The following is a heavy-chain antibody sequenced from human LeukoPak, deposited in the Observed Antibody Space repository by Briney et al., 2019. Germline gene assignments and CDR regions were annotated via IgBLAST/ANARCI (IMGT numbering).Heavy chain of an antibody. J-gene: IGHJ5*02. CDR2: INHSGST. D-gene: IGHD2/OR15-2a*01. CDR3: ARVLNWFDP. CDR1: GGSFSGYY. V-gene: IGHV4-34*01. Sequence: SETLSLTWAVYGGSFSGYYWSWIRQPPGKGLEWIGEINHSGSTNYNPSLKSRVTISVDTSKNQFSLKLSSVTAADTAVYYCARVLNWFDPWGQGTLVTVSS.